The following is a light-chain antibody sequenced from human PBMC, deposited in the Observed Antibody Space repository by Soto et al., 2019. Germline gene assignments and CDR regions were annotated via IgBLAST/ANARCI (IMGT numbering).Light chain of an antibody. CDR1: SSDVGDYNY. Sequence: QSVLTQPASVSGSPGQSNTISCTGTSSDVGDYNYVSWYQQHPGKAPKLIIYEVSHRLSGVSNRFSGSKSGHTASLTISGLQDEDEADYYCSSYISNSIVVFGGGTKVTVL. V-gene: IGLV2-14*01. J-gene: IGLJ2*01. CDR2: EVS. CDR3: SSYISNSIVV.